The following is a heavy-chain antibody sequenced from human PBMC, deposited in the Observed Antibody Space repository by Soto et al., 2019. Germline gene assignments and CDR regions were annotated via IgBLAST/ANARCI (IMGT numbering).Heavy chain of an antibody. CDR1: GYTFTGYY. J-gene: IGHJ5*02. CDR3: ARNSGSYVDWFDP. D-gene: IGHD1-26*01. CDR2: INPNSGGT. V-gene: IGHV1-2*04. Sequence: ASVKVSCKASGYTFTGYYMHWVRQAPGQGLEWMGWINPNSGGTNYAQKFQGWVTMTRDTSISTAYMELSRLRSDDTAVYYCARNSGSYVDWFDPWGHGTLVTVSS.